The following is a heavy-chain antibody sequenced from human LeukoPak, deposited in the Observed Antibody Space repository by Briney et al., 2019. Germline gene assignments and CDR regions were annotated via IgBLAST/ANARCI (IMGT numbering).Heavy chain of an antibody. D-gene: IGHD6-13*01. Sequence: KTSGTLSLTCAVSGGSISSNNWWWSWVRQPPGKGLEWIGYIYYSGSTNYNPSLKSRVTISVDTSKNQFSLKLSSVTAADTAVYYCARDRVAAAGTDDAFDIWGQGTMVTVSS. CDR3: ARDRVAAAGTDDAFDI. CDR2: IYYSGST. CDR1: GGSISSNNW. J-gene: IGHJ3*02. V-gene: IGHV4-4*02.